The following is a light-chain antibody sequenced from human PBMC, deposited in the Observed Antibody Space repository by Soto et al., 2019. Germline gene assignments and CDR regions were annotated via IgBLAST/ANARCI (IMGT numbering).Light chain of an antibody. V-gene: IGKV1-5*01. J-gene: IGKJ2*01. CDR3: QQYNTYSFT. Sequence: DTQMTQSPSTLSASIGDTVTIACRASENINSWLAWYQQKPGKAPNLLIYDISTLESGVPSRFSRSGSGTEFTLTISSLQPDDFATYYCQQYNTYSFTFGQGTKLEIK. CDR2: DIS. CDR1: ENINSW.